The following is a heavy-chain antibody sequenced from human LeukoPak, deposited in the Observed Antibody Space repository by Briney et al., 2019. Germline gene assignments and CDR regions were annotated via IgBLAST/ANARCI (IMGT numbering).Heavy chain of an antibody. Sequence: GGSLLLSCAASGFTISCNYMSCVRPAPGKVLEWVSLLDSGGGAFYADSMKGRFTISRDNSKNTLYLQMNSLRAEDTAVYYCATGRIQLWYAYWGHGTLVTVSS. CDR3: ATGRIQLWYAY. CDR1: GFTISCNY. D-gene: IGHD5-18*01. V-gene: IGHV3-53*01. CDR2: LDSGGGA. J-gene: IGHJ4*01.